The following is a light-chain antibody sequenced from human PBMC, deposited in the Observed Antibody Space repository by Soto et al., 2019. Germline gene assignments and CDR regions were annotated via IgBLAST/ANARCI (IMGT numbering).Light chain of an antibody. Sequence: DIQMTQSPSTLSASVGDRVTITCRASHSIRSYLAWYQQIPGKAPKLLIHRASYLESGVPSRFSGSGSETDFTLAIGSLQPEDSATYFCQQYYIYPPAFGPGTKCRSN. V-gene: IGKV1-5*03. CDR3: QQYYIYPPA. CDR1: HSIRSY. CDR2: RAS. J-gene: IGKJ3*01.